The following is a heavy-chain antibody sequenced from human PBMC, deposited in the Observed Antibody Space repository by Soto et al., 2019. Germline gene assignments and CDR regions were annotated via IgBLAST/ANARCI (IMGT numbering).Heavy chain of an antibody. Sequence: QVQLVQSGAEEKKPGASVKVSCKASGYTFTSYAMHWVRQAPGQRLEWMGWINAGNGNTKYSQKFQGRVTITRATSASPAYMERSSLRSEDTAVYYCARDWGYSYGMDVWGQGTTLTVSS. CDR2: INAGNGNT. CDR1: GYTFTSYA. CDR3: ARDWGYSYGMDV. V-gene: IGHV1-3*05. D-gene: IGHD3-16*01. J-gene: IGHJ6*02.